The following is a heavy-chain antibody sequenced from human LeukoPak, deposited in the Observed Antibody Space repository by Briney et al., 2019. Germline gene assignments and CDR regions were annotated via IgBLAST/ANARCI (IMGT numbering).Heavy chain of an antibody. CDR2: IRYDGSNK. J-gene: IGHJ4*02. Sequence: PGGSLRLSCTASGFTFSSYGMHWVRQAPGKGLEWVAFIRYDGSNKYYADSVKGRFTISSDNSKNKLYLQMNSLRAEDTAVYYCAKDTYYYDSSGALDYWGQGTLVTVSS. D-gene: IGHD3-22*01. V-gene: IGHV3-30*02. CDR1: GFTFSSYG. CDR3: AKDTYYYDSSGALDY.